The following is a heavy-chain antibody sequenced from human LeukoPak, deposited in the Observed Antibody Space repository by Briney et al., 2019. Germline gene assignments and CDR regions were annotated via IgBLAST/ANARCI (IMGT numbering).Heavy chain of an antibody. CDR2: INPNSGGT. V-gene: IGHV1-2*02. Sequence: ASVKVSCKASGYTFTGYYMHWVRQAPGQGLEWMGWINPNSGGTNYAQKFQGRVTMTRDTSISTAYMELSRLRSDDTAVYYCARGATGRDYYYYMGVWGKGTTVTISS. CDR3: ARGATGRDYYYYMGV. D-gene: IGHD2-8*02. CDR1: GYTFTGYY. J-gene: IGHJ6*03.